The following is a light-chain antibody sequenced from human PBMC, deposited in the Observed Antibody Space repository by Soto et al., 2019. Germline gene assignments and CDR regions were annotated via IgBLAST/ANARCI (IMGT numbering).Light chain of an antibody. V-gene: IGKV3-20*01. CDR2: GAS. CDR1: QSVSSN. CDR3: QQYGSSGT. Sequence: EIVITPSPSNLAVSTGERATLSCRASQSVSSNLAWYQQKPGQAPRLLIYGASNRATGIPDRFSGSGSGTDFTLTISRLEPEDLAEYYCQQYGSSGTFGQGTKVDIK. J-gene: IGKJ1*01.